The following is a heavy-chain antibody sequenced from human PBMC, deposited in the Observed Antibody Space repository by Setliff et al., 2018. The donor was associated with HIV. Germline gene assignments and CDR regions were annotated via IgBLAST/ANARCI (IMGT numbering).Heavy chain of an antibody. Sequence: SETLSLTCSVSGRSITTGGSYWNWIRQHPGKGLEWIGYIYHSGGTYYTPSLQSRVTMSLDTSKNQFSLKLSSVTAADTAVFYCARGGYGSGIYYPDYWGQGTLVTVSS. CDR1: GRSITTGGSY. CDR3: ARGGYGSGIYYPDY. V-gene: IGHV4-31*03. D-gene: IGHD3-10*01. CDR2: IYHSGGT. J-gene: IGHJ4*02.